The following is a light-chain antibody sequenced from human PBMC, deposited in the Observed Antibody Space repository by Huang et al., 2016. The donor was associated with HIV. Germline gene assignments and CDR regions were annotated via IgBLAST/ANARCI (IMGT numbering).Light chain of an antibody. CDR1: QNITTY. Sequence: VLTQSPATLSLSPGEKATLFCRASQNITTYLAWYQHKPGRAPRLLVHDVSNRAAGIPARFSGSGSGTDFTLTVSSLEPEDLALYYCQQRTKWPTFGQGTNLEIK. V-gene: IGKV3-11*01. CDR3: QQRTKWPT. CDR2: DVS. J-gene: IGKJ2*01.